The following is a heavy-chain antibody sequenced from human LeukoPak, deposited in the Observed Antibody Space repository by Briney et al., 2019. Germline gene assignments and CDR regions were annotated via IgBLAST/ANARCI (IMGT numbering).Heavy chain of an antibody. Sequence: PSETLSLTCAVYGGSFSFYYWSWIRQPPGKGLEWIGEINHGGSTNYNPSLKSRVTISVDTSKNQFSLKLSSVTAADTAVYYCASGSTTSIAAAEQYYFDYWDQGTLVTVSS. CDR3: ASGSTTSIAAAEQYYFDY. V-gene: IGHV4-34*01. J-gene: IGHJ4*02. D-gene: IGHD6-13*01. CDR1: GGSFSFYY. CDR2: INHGGST.